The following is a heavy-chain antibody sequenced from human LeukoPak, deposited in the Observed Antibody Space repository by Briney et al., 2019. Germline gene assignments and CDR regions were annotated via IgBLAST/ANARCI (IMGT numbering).Heavy chain of an antibody. D-gene: IGHD3-3*01. CDR3: AKDIEVEWFRYFDH. J-gene: IGHJ4*02. CDR2: ISGSGGST. V-gene: IGHV3-23*01. Sequence: GGSLRLSCAASGFTFSSYAMSWVRQAPGKGLEWVSAISGSGGSTYYADSVKGRFTLSRDNSKNTLYLQINSLRAEDTAVYYCAKDIEVEWFRYFDHWGQGTLVTVSS. CDR1: GFTFSSYA.